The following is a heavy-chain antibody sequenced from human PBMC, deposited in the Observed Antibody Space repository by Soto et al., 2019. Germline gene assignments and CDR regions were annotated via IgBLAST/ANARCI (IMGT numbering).Heavy chain of an antibody. CDR1: GFTFSSYA. J-gene: IGHJ4*02. D-gene: IGHD5-12*01. CDR3: ARDGGTSGYDILDY. CDR2: TNQDGSVK. Sequence: EVQLLESGGGLVQPGGSLRLSCAASGFTFSSYAMSWVRQAPGKGLERVANTNQDGSVKNYVDSVKGRFIISRDNAKNSVYLQMNSLRAEDTAVYYCARDGGTSGYDILDYWGQGTLVTVSS. V-gene: IGHV3-7*01.